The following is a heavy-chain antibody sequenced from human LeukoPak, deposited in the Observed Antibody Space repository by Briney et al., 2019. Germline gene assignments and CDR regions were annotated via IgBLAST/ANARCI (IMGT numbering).Heavy chain of an antibody. CDR1: GFTFDDYA. CDR3: AKDKEGRPSANFDY. D-gene: IGHD2-15*01. Sequence: GGSLRLSCAASGFTFDDYAMHCVRQAPGKGLEWVSGISWNSGSIGYADSVKGRFTISRDNAKNSLYLQMNSLRAEDTALYYCAKDKEGRPSANFDYWGQGTLVTVSS. V-gene: IGHV3-9*01. J-gene: IGHJ4*02. CDR2: ISWNSGSI.